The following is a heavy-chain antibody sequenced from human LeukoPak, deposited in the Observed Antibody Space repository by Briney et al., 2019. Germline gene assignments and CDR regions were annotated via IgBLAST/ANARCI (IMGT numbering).Heavy chain of an antibody. V-gene: IGHV3-30*19. D-gene: IGHD1-7*01. Sequence: GGSLRLSCAASGFTVSRDGMHWVRQAPGKGLEWVTAISYDGSNKYYADSVKGRFTISRDNTKNTVSVQMNSLRAEDTAVYYCASSPRDELRTTHYWGQGTLVTVSS. CDR2: ISYDGSNK. J-gene: IGHJ4*02. CDR1: GFTVSRDG. CDR3: ASSPRDELRTTHY.